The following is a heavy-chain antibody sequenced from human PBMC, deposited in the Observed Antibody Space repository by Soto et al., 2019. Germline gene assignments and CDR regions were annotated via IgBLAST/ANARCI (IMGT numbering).Heavy chain of an antibody. CDR2: ISSSSSYI. CDR1: GFTFSSYS. D-gene: IGHD2-2*01. V-gene: IGHV3-21*01. J-gene: IGHJ4*02. CDR3: MPGGAAST. Sequence: SGGSLRHSCASSGFTFSSYSMNWVRQATGKGLEWVSSISSSSSYIYYADSVKGRFTISRDNAKNSLYLQMNSLRAEDTAVYYCMPGGAASTWGQGTLVTVSS.